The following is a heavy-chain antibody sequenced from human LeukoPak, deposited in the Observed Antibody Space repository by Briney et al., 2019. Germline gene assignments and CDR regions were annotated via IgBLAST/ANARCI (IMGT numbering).Heavy chain of an antibody. CDR1: GYTFTDYY. D-gene: IGHD1-14*01. CDR2: INPNSGGT. J-gene: IGHJ4*02. V-gene: IGHV1-2*02. CDR3: ARVLARYGNLDY. Sequence: GASVTLSFTGSGYTFTDYYIHWVRQAPGQGLGWMGWINPNSGGTNYTQKFQGRVTMTRDTSISTAYLELNRLTSDDTAVYYCARVLARYGNLDYWGQGILVTVSS.